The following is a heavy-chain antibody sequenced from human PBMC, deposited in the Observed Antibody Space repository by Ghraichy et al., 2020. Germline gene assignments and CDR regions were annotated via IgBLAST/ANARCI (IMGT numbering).Heavy chain of an antibody. V-gene: IGHV4-39*07. J-gene: IGHJ4*02. Sequence: SETLSLTCTVSGGSISSSSYYWGWIRQPPGKGLEWIGTIYYIGSTYYNPSLKSRVTISVDTSKNQFSLKLSSVTAADTAVYYCARSIIVVVVGATPTPKYYFDYWGQGTLVTVSS. D-gene: IGHD2-15*01. CDR2: IYYIGST. CDR1: GGSISSSSYY. CDR3: ARSIIVVVVGATPTPKYYFDY.